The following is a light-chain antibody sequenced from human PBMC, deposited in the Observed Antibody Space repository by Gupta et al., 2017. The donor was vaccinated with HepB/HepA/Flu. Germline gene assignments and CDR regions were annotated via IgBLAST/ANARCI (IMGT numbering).Light chain of an antibody. V-gene: IGLV1-40*01. Sequence: QSVLTQPPSASGAPRQRLTSSCPGSSSNLGAGYDVHWYQQLPGTAPKLVIYSNNNRPSGVPDRFSGSKSGTSASLAITGLQTEDEADYYCQSYDSSLSGALFGGGTKLTVL. CDR1: SSNLGAGYD. J-gene: IGLJ2*01. CDR2: SNN. CDR3: QSYDSSLSGAL.